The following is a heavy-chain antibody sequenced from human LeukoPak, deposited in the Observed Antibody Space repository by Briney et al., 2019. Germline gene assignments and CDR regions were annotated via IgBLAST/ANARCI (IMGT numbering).Heavy chain of an antibody. Sequence: SETLSLTCTVSGGSISSSSYYWGWIRQPPGKGLEWIGSIYYSGSTYYNPSLKSRVTISVDTSKNQFSLKLSSVTAADTAVYYCARTAKYSSGWHAYYYCMDVWGKGTTVTVSS. V-gene: IGHV4-39*07. CDR3: ARTAKYSSGWHAYYYCMDV. D-gene: IGHD6-19*01. CDR2: IYYSGST. J-gene: IGHJ6*03. CDR1: GGSISSSSYY.